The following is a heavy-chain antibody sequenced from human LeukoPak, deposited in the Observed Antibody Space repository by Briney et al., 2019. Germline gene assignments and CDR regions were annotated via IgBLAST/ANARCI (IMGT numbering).Heavy chain of an antibody. J-gene: IGHJ5*02. CDR1: GYTFTSYD. Sequence: EASVKVSCTASGYTFTSYDINWVRQATGQGLEWMGWMNPNSGNTGYAQKFQGRVTMTRNTSISTAYMELSSLRSEDTAVYYCARGPFDGYCSSTSCYTRWFDPWGQGTLVTVSS. CDR3: ARGPFDGYCSSTSCYTRWFDP. V-gene: IGHV1-8*01. CDR2: MNPNSGNT. D-gene: IGHD2-2*02.